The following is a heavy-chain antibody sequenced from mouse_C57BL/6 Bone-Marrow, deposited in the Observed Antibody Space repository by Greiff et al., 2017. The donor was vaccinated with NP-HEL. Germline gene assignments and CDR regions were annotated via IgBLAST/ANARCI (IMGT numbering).Heavy chain of an antibody. D-gene: IGHD1-1*01. J-gene: IGHJ4*01. CDR2: IDPSDSYT. V-gene: IGHV1-69*01. Sequence: VQLQQSGAELVMPGASVKLSCKASGYTFTSYWMHWVKQRPGQGLEWIGEIDPSDSYTNYNQKFKGKSTLTVDKSSSTAYMQLSSLTSEDSAVYYCARSGDYYGSSHYYAMDYWGQGTSVTVSS. CDR1: GYTFTSYW. CDR3: ARSGDYYGSSHYYAMDY.